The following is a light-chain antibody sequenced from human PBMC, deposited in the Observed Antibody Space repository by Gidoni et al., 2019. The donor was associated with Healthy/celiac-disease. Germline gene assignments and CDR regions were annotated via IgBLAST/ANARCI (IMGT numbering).Light chain of an antibody. V-gene: IGKV1-5*01. CDR3: QQYNSYWT. CDR1: QSISSW. CDR2: DAS. J-gene: IGKJ1*01. Sequence: DVQMTKSPSTLSASVGDRVTITCRASQSISSWLAWYQQKPGKAPKLLIYDASSLESGVPSRFSGSGSGTEFTLTIRSLQPDDFATYYCQQYNSYWTFGQGTKVEIK.